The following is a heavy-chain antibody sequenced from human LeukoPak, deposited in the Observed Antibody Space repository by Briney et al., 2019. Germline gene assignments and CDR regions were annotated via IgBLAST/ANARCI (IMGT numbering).Heavy chain of an antibody. Sequence: SETLSLTCTVSGGSISSYYWSWIRQPPGKGLEWIGNIYHSGSTYYNPSLKSRVTISVDTSKNQFSVKLSSVTAADTAVYYCAREVSSSWPRMDVWGKGTTVTISS. D-gene: IGHD6-13*01. J-gene: IGHJ6*04. CDR1: GGSISSYY. CDR2: IYHSGST. V-gene: IGHV4-59*12. CDR3: AREVSSSWPRMDV.